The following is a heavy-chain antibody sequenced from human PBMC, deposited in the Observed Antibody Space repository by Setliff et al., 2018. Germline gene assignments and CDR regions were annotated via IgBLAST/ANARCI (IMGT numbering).Heavy chain of an antibody. CDR2: ISYDATIK. Sequence: PGGSLRLSCEVSGFIFSNYVLHWVRQAPGKGLEWVALISYDATIKYSADVLEGRFTISRDNSRNTVYLQMNSLRGEDTAVYYCARDRIGPFLSYMDAWGKGTTVTVSS. V-gene: IGHV3-30*03. J-gene: IGHJ6*03. D-gene: IGHD3-3*02. CDR3: ARDRIGPFLSYMDA. CDR1: GFIFSNYV.